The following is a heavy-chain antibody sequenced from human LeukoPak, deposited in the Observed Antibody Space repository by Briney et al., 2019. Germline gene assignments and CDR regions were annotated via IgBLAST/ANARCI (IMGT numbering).Heavy chain of an antibody. CDR3: ARGRKYCSSTSCLKVFDY. V-gene: IGHV1-8*01. D-gene: IGHD2-2*01. J-gene: IGHJ4*02. CDR1: GYTFTSYD. Sequence: ASVKVSCKASGYTFTSYDIHWVRQATGQGLEWMGGMNPHCGNTGYAQKFQGRVTMTRNTSISTAYMELSSLRSEDTAVYYCARGRKYCSSTSCLKVFDYWGQGTLVTVSS. CDR2: MNPHCGNT.